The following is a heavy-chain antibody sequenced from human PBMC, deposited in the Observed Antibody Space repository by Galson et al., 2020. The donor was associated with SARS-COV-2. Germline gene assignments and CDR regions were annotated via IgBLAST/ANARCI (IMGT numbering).Heavy chain of an antibody. CDR3: AGRVAGAGSLHI. Sequence: SQTLSLTCAISGDSVSSNSAAWNWIRQSPSRGLEWLVRTYYRSQWSTDYAVSVKSRITINPDTSKNQFSLQLNSVTPEDTAIYYCAGRVAGAGSLHIWGQGRMVIVSS. D-gene: IGHD6-13*01. CDR2: TYYRSQWST. V-gene: IGHV6-1*01. J-gene: IGHJ3*02. CDR1: GDSVSSNSAA.